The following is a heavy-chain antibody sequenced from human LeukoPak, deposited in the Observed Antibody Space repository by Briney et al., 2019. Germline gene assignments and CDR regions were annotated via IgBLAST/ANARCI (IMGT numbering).Heavy chain of an antibody. J-gene: IGHJ4*02. V-gene: IGHV4-34*01. Sequence: SETLSHTCAVYGESSFSSYYWSWIRQTPGGALEWIGEINHSGYTNYNPSLKSRVTLSIDTSKNQFSLRLNSVTAADTAVYYCSRHVVGNDYWGQGTLVTVSS. D-gene: IGHD3-22*01. CDR1: GESSFSSYY. CDR3: SRHVVGNDY. CDR2: INHSGYT.